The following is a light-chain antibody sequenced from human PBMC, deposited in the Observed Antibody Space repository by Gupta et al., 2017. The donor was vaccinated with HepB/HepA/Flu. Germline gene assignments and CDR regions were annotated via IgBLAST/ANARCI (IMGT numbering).Light chain of an antibody. J-gene: IGKJ4*01. V-gene: IGKV1-5*03. CDR2: KAS. CDR1: LTIDTW. CDR3: QQYKTYPLT. Sequence: DIQMTQSPSTLSAPVGDRVTITCRASLTIDTWMAWYQQKPGKAPRLIIYKASILQSGVPSRFSGSGSGTEFILTISSLQPDDFATYYCQQYKTYPLTFGGGTVVGTK.